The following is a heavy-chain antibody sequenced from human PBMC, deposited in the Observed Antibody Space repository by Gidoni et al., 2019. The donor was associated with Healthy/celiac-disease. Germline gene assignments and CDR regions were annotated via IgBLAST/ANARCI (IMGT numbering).Heavy chain of an antibody. CDR2: IIPILGIA. CDR3: ARKGKEGFLSH. V-gene: IGHV1-69*09. Sequence: QVQLVQSGAEVKKPGSSVKVSCKASGCTFSSYAISWVRQAPGQGLEWMGRIIPILGIANYAQKFKGRVTITADKSTSTAYMELSSLRSEDTAVYYCARKGKEGFLSHWGQGTLVTVSS. D-gene: IGHD3-3*01. CDR1: GCTFSSYA. J-gene: IGHJ4*02.